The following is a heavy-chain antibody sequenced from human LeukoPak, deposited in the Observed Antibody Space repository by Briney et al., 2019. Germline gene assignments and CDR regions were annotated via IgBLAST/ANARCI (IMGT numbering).Heavy chain of an antibody. CDR2: INSDGSST. Sequence: PGGSLRLSCAASGFTFSSYWMYWVRQAPGKGLVWVSRINSDGSSTSYADSVKGRFTISRDNAKNTLYLQMNSLRAEDTAVYYCARDYYDSSGPDYWGQGTLVTVSS. V-gene: IGHV3-74*01. CDR3: ARDYYDSSGPDY. CDR1: GFTFSSYW. D-gene: IGHD3-22*01. J-gene: IGHJ4*02.